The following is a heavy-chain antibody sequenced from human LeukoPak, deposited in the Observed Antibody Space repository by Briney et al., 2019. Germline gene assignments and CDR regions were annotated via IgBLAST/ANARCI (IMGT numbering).Heavy chain of an antibody. CDR2: ISTGSGTI. J-gene: IGHJ6*02. CDR1: GFTFSSYS. D-gene: IGHD4-17*01. Sequence: PGGSLRLSCAASGFTFSSYSMNWVRQAPGKGLEWVSFISTGSGTIYYADSVKGRFTISRDNAQNSLYLQMNSLRDEDTAVYYCVRDPKIAYGDIKEYYYYYGMDVWGQGTTVTVSS. CDR3: VRDPKIAYGDIKEYYYYYGMDV. V-gene: IGHV3-48*02.